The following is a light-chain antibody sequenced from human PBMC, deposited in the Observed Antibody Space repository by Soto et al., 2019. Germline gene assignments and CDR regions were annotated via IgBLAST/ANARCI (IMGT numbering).Light chain of an antibody. Sequence: QSALTQPASLSGSPGQSITISCTGTSSDIGAYDYVSWFQQHPGKAPKLMICDVTKRPSGVPDRFSGSKSGNTASLTISSLQAEDEADYYCCSYAGTYTFWVFGGGTKVTVL. V-gene: IGLV2-11*01. J-gene: IGLJ3*02. CDR2: DVT. CDR3: CSYAGTYTFWV. CDR1: SSDIGAYDY.